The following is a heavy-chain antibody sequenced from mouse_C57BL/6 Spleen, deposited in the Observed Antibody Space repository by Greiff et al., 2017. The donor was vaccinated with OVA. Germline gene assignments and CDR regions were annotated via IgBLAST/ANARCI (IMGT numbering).Heavy chain of an antibody. CDR1: GYTFTSYW. J-gene: IGHJ2*01. Sequence: QVQLQQPGAELVKPGASVKLSCKASGYTFTSYWMHWVKQRPGQGLEWIGMIHPNSGSTNYNEKFKSKATLTVDKSSSTAYMQLSSLTSEDSAVYYCARSDSNYPYYFDYWGQGTTRTVSS. CDR3: ARSDSNYPYYFDY. CDR2: IHPNSGST. V-gene: IGHV1-64*01. D-gene: IGHD2-5*01.